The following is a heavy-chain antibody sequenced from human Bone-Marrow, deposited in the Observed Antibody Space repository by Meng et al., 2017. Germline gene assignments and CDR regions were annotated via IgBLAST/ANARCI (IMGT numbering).Heavy chain of an antibody. J-gene: IGHJ4*02. V-gene: IGHV4-38-2*01. CDR1: GYSISSGYY. CDR2: IFYSGRT. CDR3: ARALGYCSSTSCRPDDY. Sequence: SETLSLTCAVSGYSISSGYYWGWIRQPPGKGLEWIGSIFYSGRTYYNPSLKSRVTISVDTSKNQFSLKLSSVTAADTAVYYCARALGYCSSTSCRPDDYWGQGTLVTVSS. D-gene: IGHD2-2*01.